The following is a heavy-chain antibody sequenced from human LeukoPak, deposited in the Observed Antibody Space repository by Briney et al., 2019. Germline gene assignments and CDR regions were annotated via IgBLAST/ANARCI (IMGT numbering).Heavy chain of an antibody. J-gene: IGHJ4*02. V-gene: IGHV1-46*03. CDR2: INPSGGST. CDR1: GYTFTSYY. D-gene: IGHD5-18*01. Sequence: ASVKVSCKXSGYTFTSYYMHWVRQAPGQGLERMGIINPSGGSTSYAQKFQGRVTMTRDTSTSTVYMELSSLRSEDTAVYYCASATAMAPSTMDYWGQGTLVTVSS. CDR3: ASATAMAPSTMDY.